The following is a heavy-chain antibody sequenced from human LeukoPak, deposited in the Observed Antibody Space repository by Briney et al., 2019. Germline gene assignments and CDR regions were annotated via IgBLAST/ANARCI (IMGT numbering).Heavy chain of an antibody. CDR2: VYYNGNT. V-gene: IGHV4-39*01. CDR1: RGSISSRSDY. CDR3: ARQRASGTWAFDY. J-gene: IGHJ4*02. Sequence: PSETLSLTYTVSRGSISSRSDYWWAWIRQPPGKGLEWIGSVYYNGNTYYNWSLKSRLTISVDTSKDQFSLNLASVTAADTAVYHCARQRASGTWAFDYWGQGTLLTVSS. D-gene: IGHD3-3*01.